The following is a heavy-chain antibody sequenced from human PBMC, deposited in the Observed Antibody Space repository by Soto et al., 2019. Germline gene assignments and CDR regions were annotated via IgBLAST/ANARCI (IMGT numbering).Heavy chain of an antibody. Sequence: QVQLQESGPGLVKPSETLSLTCTVSGGSISSYYWSWIRQPPGKGLEWIGYIYYSGSTNYNPSLMSRVTRSVDTSKNQFSLKLSSVTAADTAVYYCARGYCISTSCYGPAGNWFDPWGQGTLVTVSS. CDR1: GGSISSYY. V-gene: IGHV4-59*01. CDR3: ARGYCISTSCYGPAGNWFDP. D-gene: IGHD2-2*01. CDR2: IYYSGST. J-gene: IGHJ5*02.